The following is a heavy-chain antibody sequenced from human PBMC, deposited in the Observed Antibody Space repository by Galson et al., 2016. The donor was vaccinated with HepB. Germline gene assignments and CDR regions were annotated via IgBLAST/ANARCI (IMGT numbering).Heavy chain of an antibody. D-gene: IGHD3-9*01. J-gene: IGHJ4*02. Sequence: SLRLSCAASGFRFSDYYMSWIRQAPGKGLEWLSYISSSGRPINYANSVKGRFTVSRDNAKNSLYLQMNSLRAEDTAVYYCAREPVRLDDLLTGPPKNPDYWGQGPWSPSPQ. V-gene: IGHV3-11*04. CDR2: ISSSGRPI. CDR1: GFRFSDYY. CDR3: AREPVRLDDLLTGPPKNPDY.